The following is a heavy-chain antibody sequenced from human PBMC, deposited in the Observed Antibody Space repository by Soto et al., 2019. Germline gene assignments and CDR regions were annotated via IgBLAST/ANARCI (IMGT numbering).Heavy chain of an antibody. CDR1: GDSVSTNSAA. CDR2: TYYRSKWYN. J-gene: IGHJ4*02. V-gene: IGHV6-1*01. D-gene: IGHD6-19*01. CDR3: ARAAWIARDATGWDS. Sequence: QVQLQQSGPGLVKPSQTLSVTCAISGDSVSTNSAAWNWIRQSPSRGLEWLGRTYYRSKWYNDYPRSVHRGRSNNPDTSKTQDSLLRQAVPPDERAVYYCARAAWIARDATGWDSWGQGTLVTVSS.